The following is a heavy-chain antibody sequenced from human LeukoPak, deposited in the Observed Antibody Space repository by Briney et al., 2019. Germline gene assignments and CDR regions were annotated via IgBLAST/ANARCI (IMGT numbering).Heavy chain of an antibody. V-gene: IGHV3-48*04. Sequence: GGSLRLSCAASGFTFSTFDMNWVRQTPGKGLEWVSYISSSSGTIAYADSVKGRFTISRDNAKNSLYLQMNSLRGEDTALYYCVRKFDNWGKETLATVS. J-gene: IGHJ4*02. CDR2: ISSSSGTI. D-gene: IGHD3-9*01. CDR1: GFTFSTFD. CDR3: VRKFDN.